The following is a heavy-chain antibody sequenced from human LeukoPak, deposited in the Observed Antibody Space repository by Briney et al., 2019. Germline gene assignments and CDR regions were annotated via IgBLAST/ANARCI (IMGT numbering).Heavy chain of an antibody. V-gene: IGHV3-21*05. CDR2: ISTGGDNR. Sequence: PGGSLRLSCAPSLLTLTRYAMNVVCQAPETGLGWGSYISTGGDNRPNAEPLKGRSTVSRDNAKNLLFLQMGSMRAADTAVYFCARSFCTSATGSKGHYYYVMDVWGQGTTVTVSS. D-gene: IGHD2-8*01. CDR1: LLTLTRYA. J-gene: IGHJ6*02. CDR3: ARSFCTSATGSKGHYYYVMDV.